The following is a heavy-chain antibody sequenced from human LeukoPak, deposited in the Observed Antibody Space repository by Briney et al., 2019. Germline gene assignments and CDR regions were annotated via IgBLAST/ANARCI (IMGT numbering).Heavy chain of an antibody. J-gene: IGHJ4*02. D-gene: IGHD2/OR15-2a*01. V-gene: IGHV3-7*01. CDR1: GFTFSNYW. CDR3: VRAGTTFEN. CDR2: IKQDGSEK. Sequence: GGSLRLSCAAPGFTFSNYWMSWDRQAPGKGLEWVANIKQDGSEKYYMDSVKGRFTISRDNANNSLYLQMNSLRAEDTAVYYCVRAGTTFENWGQGTLVTVSS.